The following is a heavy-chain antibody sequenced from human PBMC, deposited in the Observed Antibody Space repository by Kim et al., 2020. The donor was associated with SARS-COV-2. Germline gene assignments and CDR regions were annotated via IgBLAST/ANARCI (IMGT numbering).Heavy chain of an antibody. Sequence: GGSLRLSCAASGFTFSKAWMSWVRQAPGKGLEWVGRITSKADGGTTAYAAPVKGRFTISRDDSKNTLYLQMNSLKTEDTAVYYCSTDGNIVVVSGPSDAFDIWGQGTMVTVSS. CDR1: GFTFSKAW. V-gene: IGHV3-15*01. D-gene: IGHD2-15*01. J-gene: IGHJ3*02. CDR3: STDGNIVVVSGPSDAFDI. CDR2: ITSKADGGTT.